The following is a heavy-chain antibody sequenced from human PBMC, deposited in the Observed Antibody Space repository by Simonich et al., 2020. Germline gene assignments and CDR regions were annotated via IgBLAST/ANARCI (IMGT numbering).Heavy chain of an antibody. CDR1: GFTFSSYA. D-gene: IGHD6-19*01. Sequence: QVQLVESGGGVVQPGRSLRRSCAASGFTFSSYAMHWVRQAPGKGLEWVAVISYNGSNKYYADSVKGRFTISRDNSKNTLYLQMNSLRAEDTAVYYCARRGSGFDYWGQGTLVTVSS. V-gene: IGHV3-30*07. J-gene: IGHJ4*02. CDR3: ARRGSGFDY. CDR2: ISYNGSNK.